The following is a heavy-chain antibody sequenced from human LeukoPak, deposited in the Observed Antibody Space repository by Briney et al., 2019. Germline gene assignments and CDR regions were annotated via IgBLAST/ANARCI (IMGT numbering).Heavy chain of an antibody. D-gene: IGHD3-10*01. CDR2: IYHSGTT. V-gene: IGHV4-4*02. CDR1: GDSITSRNW. J-gene: IGHJ4*02. Sequence: SETLSLTCAVSGDSITSRNWWSWVRQSPGKGLEWIGEIYHSGTTNYSPSLKSRVTISVDKSKNQLSLRLTSVTAADTAVYFCASCLFDYYYFDQWGQGTLVTVSS. CDR3: ASCLFDYYYFDQ.